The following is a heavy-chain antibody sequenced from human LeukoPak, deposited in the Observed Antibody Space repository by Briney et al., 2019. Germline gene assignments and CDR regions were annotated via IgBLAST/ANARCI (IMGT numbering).Heavy chain of an antibody. V-gene: IGHV2-70*17. CDR2: LDSGDDK. Sequence: DSGHTLAHPHQPLSLPYTLPRFSLRTSAMCVSWIRQPPAKDLERLAHLDSGDDKFYNVSLKTKLTISKSTTNNQVVLTMTNMDPVDTATCYVARVTYFDDRNRYRLQPFDYWGQGILVTVSS. J-gene: IGHJ4*02. D-gene: IGHD3-22*01. CDR3: ARVTYFDDRNRYRLQPFDY. CDR1: RFSLRTSAMC.